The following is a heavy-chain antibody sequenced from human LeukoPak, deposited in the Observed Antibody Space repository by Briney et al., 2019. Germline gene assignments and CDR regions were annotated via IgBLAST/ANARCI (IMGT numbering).Heavy chain of an antibody. V-gene: IGHV4-34*01. Sequence: PSETLSLTCAVYGGSFSGYYWSWIRQPPGKGLEWIGEINDSGITEWIGAINHSGSTNYNPSLKNRVIISLDTSKNQFSLKLSSVTAADTAVYYCARVADYSNYYLQYWGQGTLVTVSS. CDR2: INHSGST. J-gene: IGHJ4*02. D-gene: IGHD4-11*01. CDR3: ARVADYSNYYLQY. CDR1: GGSFSGYY.